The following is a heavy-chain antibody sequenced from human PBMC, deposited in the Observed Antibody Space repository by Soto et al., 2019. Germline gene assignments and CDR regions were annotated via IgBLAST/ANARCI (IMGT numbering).Heavy chain of an antibody. Sequence: SVKVSCKASGGTFSSYAISWVRQAPGQGLEWMGRINPSFGRTNYAQKFQGRVTMTRDESTSTVYMELSSLRSEDTAVYYCARDVGRSSWYLDYWGQGTLVTVSS. CDR2: INPSFGRT. CDR1: GGTFSSYA. J-gene: IGHJ4*02. V-gene: IGHV1-69*05. D-gene: IGHD6-13*01. CDR3: ARDVGRSSWYLDY.